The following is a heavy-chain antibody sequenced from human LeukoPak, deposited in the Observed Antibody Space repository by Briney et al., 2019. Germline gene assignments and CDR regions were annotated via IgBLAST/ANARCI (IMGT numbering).Heavy chain of an antibody. J-gene: IGHJ3*01. CDR2: TSGDGITT. D-gene: IGHD3-10*01. Sequence: PGGSLRLSCAASGFTFHNYAIHWVRQAPGKGLEWVSLTSGDGITTYFADSVKGRFTMSRDTAKNSVDLQMNSLRVEDTALYYCARDTGSQARGVYGVWGQGTMVTVSS. CDR3: ARDTGSQARGVYGV. CDR1: GFTFHNYA. V-gene: IGHV3-43*02.